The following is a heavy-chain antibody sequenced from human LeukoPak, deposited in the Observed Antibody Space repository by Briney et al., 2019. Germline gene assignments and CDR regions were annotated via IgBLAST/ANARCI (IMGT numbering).Heavy chain of an antibody. CDR2: VSYSGST. CDR3: ARGSSGWLRFDY. Sequence: PSETLSLTCSVSGGSISDYYWNWIRQPPGKGLEWIGYVSYSGSTNYNPSLKSRVTISLDTSKNQFSLKLTSVTAADTAVYYCARGSSGWLRFDYWGQGTLVTVSS. V-gene: IGHV4-59*12. CDR1: GGSISDYY. D-gene: IGHD6-19*01. J-gene: IGHJ4*02.